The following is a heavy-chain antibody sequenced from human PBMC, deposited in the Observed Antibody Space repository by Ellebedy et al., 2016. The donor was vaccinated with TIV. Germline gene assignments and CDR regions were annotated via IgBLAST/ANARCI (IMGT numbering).Heavy chain of an antibody. CDR2: ITASGGRT. CDR1: GFTFSHHG. CDR3: AKQFLSSVVGGTGY. V-gene: IGHV3-23*01. D-gene: IGHD1-26*01. J-gene: IGHJ4*02. Sequence: GGSLRLSCAASGFTFSHHGMHWVRQGPGKGLEWVASITASGGRTYYADSVKGRFTISRDNSRNTLYLQMSSLRVEDTAVYYCAKQFLSSVVGGTGYWGQGTLVTVSS.